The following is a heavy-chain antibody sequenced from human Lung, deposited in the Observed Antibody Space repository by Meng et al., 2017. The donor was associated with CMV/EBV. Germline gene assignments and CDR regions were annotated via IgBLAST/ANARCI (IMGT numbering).Heavy chain of an antibody. V-gene: IGHV1-2*06. CDR2: ITPSSGGT. Sequence: QLELGQAGAEVKKPGPSGKVACNASRYTFTGYYMHWLRQAPGQGLEWVGRITPSSGGTTYAQKFQGRVTMTRDTSISTAYMELSSLRSDDAAIYYCVRANLGSADYWGQGTLVTVSS. J-gene: IGHJ4*02. CDR3: VRANLGSADY. CDR1: RYTFTGYY. D-gene: IGHD7-27*01.